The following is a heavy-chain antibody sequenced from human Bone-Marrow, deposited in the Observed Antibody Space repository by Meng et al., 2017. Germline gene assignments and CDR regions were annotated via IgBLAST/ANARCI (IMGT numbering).Heavy chain of an antibody. D-gene: IGHD5-24*01. V-gene: IGHV3-48*03. J-gene: IGHJ4*02. CDR1: GFTFSSSA. CDR3: VRGGRDGYNYFSY. CDR2: ITTSGSTI. Sequence: GGSLRLSCEASGFTFSSSAMNWVRQAPGKGLEWVSYITTSGSTIYYADSVKGRVTISRDNAKNSLYLQMNSLRAEDTAVYYCVRGGRDGYNYFSYWGQGTLVTVSS.